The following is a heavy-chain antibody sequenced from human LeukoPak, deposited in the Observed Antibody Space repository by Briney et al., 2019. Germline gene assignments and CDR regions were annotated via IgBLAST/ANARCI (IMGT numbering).Heavy chain of an antibody. V-gene: IGHV3-30*18. CDR1: GFTCSSYG. J-gene: IGHJ6*02. CDR3: AKDSAYGSGSYSLGMDV. D-gene: IGHD3-10*01. CDR2: ISYDGSNK. Sequence: GGSLRLSCAASGFTCSSYGMHWVRQAPGKGLEWVAVISYDGSNKYYADSVKGRFTISRDNSKNTLYLQMNSLRAEDTAVYYGAKDSAYGSGSYSLGMDVWGQGTTVTVSS.